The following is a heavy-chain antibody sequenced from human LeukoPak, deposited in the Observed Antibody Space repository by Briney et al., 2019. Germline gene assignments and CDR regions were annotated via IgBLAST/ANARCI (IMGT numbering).Heavy chain of an antibody. CDR3: ARDRGTWNDDGFDY. D-gene: IGHD1-1*01. CDR1: GYSISSGYY. J-gene: IGHJ4*02. CDR2: IYNSGST. Sequence: SETLSLTCTVSGYSISSGYYWGWIRQPPGKGLEWIGSIYNSGSTYYNPSLKSRVTISVDTSKNQFSLKLSSVTAADTAVYYCARDRGTWNDDGFDYWGQGTLVTVSS. V-gene: IGHV4-38-2*02.